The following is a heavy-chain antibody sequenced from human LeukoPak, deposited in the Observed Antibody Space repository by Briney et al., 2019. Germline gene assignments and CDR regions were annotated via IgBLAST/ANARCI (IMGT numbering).Heavy chain of an antibody. CDR3: AKDVAKATVTTPWFDP. CDR2: MSWNSGSI. Sequence: GGSLRLSCAASGFTFDDYAMHWVRQAPGKGLEWVSRMSWNSGSIGYADSVKGRFTISRDNAKNSLYLQMNSLRAEDTALYYCAKDVAKATVTTPWFDPWGQGTLVTVSS. CDR1: GFTFDDYA. J-gene: IGHJ5*02. V-gene: IGHV3-9*01. D-gene: IGHD4-17*01.